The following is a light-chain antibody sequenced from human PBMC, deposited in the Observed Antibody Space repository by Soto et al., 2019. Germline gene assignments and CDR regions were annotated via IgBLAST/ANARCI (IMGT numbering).Light chain of an antibody. V-gene: IGLV2-14*01. CDR1: SGDVGAYNY. CDR3: SSFTNTYSYV. Sequence: HSALTQPASVSGSPGQSITISCTGTSGDVGAYNYVSWYQQHPGKAPRLMIYDVSNRPSGASNRFSGSKSGNTASLTISGLQAEDEADYYCSSFTNTYSYVFGTGTKLTVL. J-gene: IGLJ1*01. CDR2: DVS.